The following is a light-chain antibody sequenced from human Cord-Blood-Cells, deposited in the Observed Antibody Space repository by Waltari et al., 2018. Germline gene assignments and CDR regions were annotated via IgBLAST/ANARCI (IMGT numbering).Light chain of an antibody. CDR2: AAS. V-gene: IGKV1-39*01. CDR1: QSISSY. CDR3: QQSYSTPL. Sequence: DIQITQSPSSLSASVGDRVTITCRASQSISSYLNWYQQKPGKAPKLLIYAASSLQSGGPSRFSGSGSGTDFTLTISSLQPEDFATYYCQQSYSTPLFGGGTKVEIK. J-gene: IGKJ4*01.